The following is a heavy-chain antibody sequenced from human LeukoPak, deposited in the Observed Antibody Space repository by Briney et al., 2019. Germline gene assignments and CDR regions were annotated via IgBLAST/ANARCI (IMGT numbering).Heavy chain of an antibody. CDR2: ISGSTGNT. V-gene: IGHV1-18*04. J-gene: IGHJ4*02. CDR3: ARSGRGTYYYFDL. CDR1: GYTFTSYY. D-gene: IGHD1-26*01. Sequence: GASVKVSCKASGYTFTSYYMHWVRQAPGQGLEWVGWISGSTGNTNYAQKFQGRVTMSIDTSTSTTYMELRSLRFDDTAVYYCARSGRGTYYYFDLWGQGTLVSVSS.